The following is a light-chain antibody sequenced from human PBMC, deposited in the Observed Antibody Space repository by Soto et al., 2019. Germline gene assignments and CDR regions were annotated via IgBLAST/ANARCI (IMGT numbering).Light chain of an antibody. J-gene: IGKJ1*01. Sequence: DIQMAQSPSTLSAAVGARVTITCRASENIGAWLAWYQQKPGKAPKLLIYKASSLESGVPSRFSGGGSGTEFTLTISSLQPDDFATYYCQQYHIYSWTFGQGTKVDIK. CDR2: KAS. CDR1: ENIGAW. CDR3: QQYHIYSWT. V-gene: IGKV1-5*03.